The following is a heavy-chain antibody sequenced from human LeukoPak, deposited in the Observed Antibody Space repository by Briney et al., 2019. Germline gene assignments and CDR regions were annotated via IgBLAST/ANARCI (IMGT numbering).Heavy chain of an antibody. CDR3: AMARNGNFYWFFDN. CDR2: IYAANSDT. D-gene: IGHD2-8*02. Sequence: GESPKISCKDSGYSFTSYWIGWVRQMPGKGLEWMGIIYAANSDTRYSPSVQGQVTISADKSISTAYLQWSSLKASDTAMYYCAMARNGNFYWFFDNWGQGTLVTVSS. V-gene: IGHV5-51*01. J-gene: IGHJ4*02. CDR1: GYSFTSYW.